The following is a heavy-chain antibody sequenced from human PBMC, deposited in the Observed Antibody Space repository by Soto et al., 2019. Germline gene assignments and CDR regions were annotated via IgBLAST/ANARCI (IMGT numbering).Heavy chain of an antibody. Sequence: GGSLRLSCAASGFTFSSYAMNWVRQAPGKGLEWVSVISGSGGSTYYADSVKGRFTISRDNSKNKLYLQMNSLRAEDTAVYYCASRTSGWYFDDWGQGPLVTVSS. D-gene: IGHD6-19*01. J-gene: IGHJ4*02. CDR1: GFTFSSYA. CDR3: ASRTSGWYFDD. V-gene: IGHV3-23*01. CDR2: ISGSGGST.